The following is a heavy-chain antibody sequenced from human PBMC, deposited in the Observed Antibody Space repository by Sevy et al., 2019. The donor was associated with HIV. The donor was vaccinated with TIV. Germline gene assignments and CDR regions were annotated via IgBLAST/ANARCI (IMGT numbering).Heavy chain of an antibody. V-gene: IGHV3-15*01. D-gene: IGHD1-26*01. CDR1: GFTLSNAW. J-gene: IGHJ3*01. Sequence: GGSLRLSCVASGFTLSNAWVSWVRQAPGKGLEWVGRIKSKADGGATGYAAPVKGRFTVSRDDSKNTLYFQMNGLRAEDTAVYYCATDIKGVGAFHVWGQGTMVTVSS. CDR2: IKSKADGGAT. CDR3: ATDIKGVGAFHV.